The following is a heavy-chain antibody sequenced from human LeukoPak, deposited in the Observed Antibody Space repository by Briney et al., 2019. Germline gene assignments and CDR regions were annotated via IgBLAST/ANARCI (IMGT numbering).Heavy chain of an antibody. V-gene: IGHV3-23*01. CDR2: ISGSGGST. CDR3: AKDGQAATYYYDSGAYYYDY. CDR1: GFTFSSYA. J-gene: IGHJ4*02. Sequence: PGGSLRLSCAASGFTFSSYAMSWARQAPGKGLEWVSAISGSGGSTYYADSMKGRFTISRDNSKNTLYLLMNSLRAEDTAVYYCAKDGQAATYYYDSGAYYYDYWGQGTLVTVSS. D-gene: IGHD3-22*01.